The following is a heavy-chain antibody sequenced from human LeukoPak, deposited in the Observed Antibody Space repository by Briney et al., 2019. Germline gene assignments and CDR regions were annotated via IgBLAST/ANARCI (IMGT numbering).Heavy chain of an antibody. CDR2: SYHSGIT. V-gene: IGHV4-61*05. Sequence: AVTLSLTCTVSCDPNSSSSYYWGWIRQPPGKVLEWNGYSYHSGITKYNHCSTSRVTISVDTSKNQLSLKLSSVRDADTAVYYCARVRDLRGYSYGYEDYWGQGTLVTVSS. CDR1: CDPNSSSSYY. J-gene: IGHJ4*02. CDR3: ARVRDLRGYSYGYEDY. D-gene: IGHD5-18*01.